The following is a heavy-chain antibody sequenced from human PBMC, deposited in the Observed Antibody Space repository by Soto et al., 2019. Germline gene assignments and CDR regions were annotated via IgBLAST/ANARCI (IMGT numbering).Heavy chain of an antibody. CDR1: GFTVSSNY. CDR3: ARDYDFWSGLAIDY. J-gene: IGHJ4*02. CDR2: IYSGGST. D-gene: IGHD3-3*01. V-gene: IGHV3-66*01. Sequence: EVQLVESGGGLVQPGGSLRLSCAASGFTVSSNYMSWVRQAPGKGLEWVSVIYSGGSTYYADSVKGRFTISRDNSKNTLYLQMHSLRAEDTAVYYCARDYDFWSGLAIDYWGQGTLVTVSS.